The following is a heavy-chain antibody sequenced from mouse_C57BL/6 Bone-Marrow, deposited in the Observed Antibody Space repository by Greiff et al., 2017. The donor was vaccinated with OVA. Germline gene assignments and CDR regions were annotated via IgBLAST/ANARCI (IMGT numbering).Heavy chain of an antibody. J-gene: IGHJ4*01. Sequence: EVMLVESGGGLVQPGESLTLSCESNEYEFPSHDMSWVRKTPEKRLELVAAINSDGGSTYYPDTMERRFIISRDNTKKTRYLQMSSLRYEDTALYYCARREGYAMDYWGQGTSVTVSS. CDR2: INSDGGST. V-gene: IGHV5-2*01. CDR3: ARREGYAMDY. CDR1: EYEFPSHD.